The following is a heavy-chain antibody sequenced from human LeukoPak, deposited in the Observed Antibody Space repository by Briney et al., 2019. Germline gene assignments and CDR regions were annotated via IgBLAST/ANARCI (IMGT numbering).Heavy chain of an antibody. Sequence: GGSLRLSCAASGSTFSSYAMSWVRQAPGKGLEWVSAISGSGGSTYYADSVKGRFTISRDNSKNTLYLQMNSLRAEDTAVYYCAKTRMGKDSSGYYYPNAFDYWGQGTLVTVSS. V-gene: IGHV3-23*01. D-gene: IGHD3-22*01. J-gene: IGHJ4*02. CDR3: AKTRMGKDSSGYYYPNAFDY. CDR2: ISGSGGST. CDR1: GSTFSSYA.